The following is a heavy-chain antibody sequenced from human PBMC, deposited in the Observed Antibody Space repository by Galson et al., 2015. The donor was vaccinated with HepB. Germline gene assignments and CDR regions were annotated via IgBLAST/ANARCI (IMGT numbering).Heavy chain of an antibody. CDR2: IRYDGSIK. CDR3: AKDVLPWSYDILTGQNMGGDAFDI. J-gene: IGHJ3*02. V-gene: IGHV3-30*02. Sequence: SLRLSCAASGFIFSSYGMHWVRQAPGKGLEWVAFIRYDGSIKYHADSVKGRFTISRDNSKNTLYLQMNSLRAEDTAVYYCAKDVLPWSYDILTGQNMGGDAFDIWGQGTMVTVSS. CDR1: GFIFSSYG. D-gene: IGHD3-9*01.